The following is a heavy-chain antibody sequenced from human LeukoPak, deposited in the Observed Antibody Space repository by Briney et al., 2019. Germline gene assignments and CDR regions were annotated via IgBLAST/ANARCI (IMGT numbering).Heavy chain of an antibody. CDR3: ARAGAPYCSSTSCYPNWFDP. CDR2: ISSSSSYI. CDR1: GFTFSSYS. Sequence: PGESLRLSCAASGFTFSSYSMNWVRQAPGKGLEWVSSISSSSSYIYYADSVKGRFTISRDNAKNSLYLQMNSLRAEDTAAYYCARAGAPYCSSTSCYPNWFDPWGQGTLVTVSS. D-gene: IGHD2-2*01. V-gene: IGHV3-21*01. J-gene: IGHJ5*02.